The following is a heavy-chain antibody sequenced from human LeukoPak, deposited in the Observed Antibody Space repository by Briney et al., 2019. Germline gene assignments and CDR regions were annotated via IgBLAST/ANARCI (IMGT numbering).Heavy chain of an antibody. CDR3: ARDRNIVATIRGLDY. CDR1: GFTFSSYW. J-gene: IGHJ4*02. D-gene: IGHD5-12*01. Sequence: TGGSLRLSCAASGFTFSSYWMSWVRQAPGKGLEWVANIKQDGSEKYYVDSVKGRFTISRDNAKNSLYLQMNSLRAEDTAVYYCARDRNIVATIRGLDYWGQGTLVTVSS. V-gene: IGHV3-7*01. CDR2: IKQDGSEK.